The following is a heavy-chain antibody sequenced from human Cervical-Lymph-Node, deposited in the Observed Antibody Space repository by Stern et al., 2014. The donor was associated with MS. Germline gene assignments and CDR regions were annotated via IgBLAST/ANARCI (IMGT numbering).Heavy chain of an antibody. CDR2: IIPIFGTA. Sequence: VQLVQSGAEVKKPGSSVKVSCKASGGTFSSYAISWVRQAPGQGLEWVGGIIPIFGTANDAQKFQGRVTITADESTSTAYMELSSLRSEDTAVYYCAREGPGPYVGGGFDYWGQGTLVTVSS. D-gene: IGHD2-15*01. CDR3: AREGPGPYVGGGFDY. V-gene: IGHV1-69*01. CDR1: GGTFSSYA. J-gene: IGHJ4*02.